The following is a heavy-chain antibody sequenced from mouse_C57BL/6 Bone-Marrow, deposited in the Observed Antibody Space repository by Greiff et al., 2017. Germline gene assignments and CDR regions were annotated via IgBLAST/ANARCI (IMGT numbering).Heavy chain of an antibody. CDR3: ARVGYYGGSYGY. D-gene: IGHD1-1*01. CDR2: IYPRSGNT. Sequence: QVQLQQSGAELARPGASVKLSCKASGYTFTSYGISWVKQRTGQGLEWIGEIYPRSGNTYYNEKVKGKATVTADRSSSTAYMEIRSLSSEESAVYFCARVGYYGGSYGYWGQGTTLTVSS. J-gene: IGHJ2*01. CDR1: GYTFTSYG. V-gene: IGHV1-81*01.